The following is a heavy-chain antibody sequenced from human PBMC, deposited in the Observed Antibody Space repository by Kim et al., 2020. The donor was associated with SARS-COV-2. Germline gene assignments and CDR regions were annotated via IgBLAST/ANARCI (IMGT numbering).Heavy chain of an antibody. CDR1: GFTFSSYA. CDR2: ISYDGSNK. Sequence: GGSLRLSCAASGFTFSSYAMHWVRQAPGKGLEWVAVISYDGSNKYYADSVKGRFTISRDNSKNTLYLQMNSLRAEDTAVYYCARTHSSIPYWGQGTLVTV. D-gene: IGHD6-13*01. CDR3: ARTHSSIPY. J-gene: IGHJ4*02. V-gene: IGHV3-30*04.